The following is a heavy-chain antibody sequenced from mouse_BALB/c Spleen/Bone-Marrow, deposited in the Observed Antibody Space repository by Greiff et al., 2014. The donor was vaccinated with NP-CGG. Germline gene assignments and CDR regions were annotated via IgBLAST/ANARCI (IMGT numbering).Heavy chain of an antibody. CDR3: ARQLAYAMDY. J-gene: IGHJ4*01. D-gene: IGHD4-1*01. Sequence: EVQVVESGGGLVQPGGSLKLSCATSGFTFSDYCMYWVRQTPEKRLEWVAYITKGGGSTYYPDIVKGRFTISRDNAKNTLYLQMSRLKSEDTAMYYCARQLAYAMDYWGQGTSVTVSS. CDR1: GFTFSDYC. CDR2: ITKGGGST. V-gene: IGHV5-12*02.